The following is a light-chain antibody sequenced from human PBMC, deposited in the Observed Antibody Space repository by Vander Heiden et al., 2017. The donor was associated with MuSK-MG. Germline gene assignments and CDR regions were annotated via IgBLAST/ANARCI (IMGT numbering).Light chain of an antibody. CDR1: QSISSY. CDR2: AAS. J-gene: IGKJ5*01. Sequence: EIQMTQSPSSLSASVGDRVTITCRASQSISSYLNWYQQKPGKAPKLLIYAASSLQSGVPSRFSGSGSGTDFTLTISSLQPEDFATYYCQQSYSTPSITFGQGTRLEIK. CDR3: QQSYSTPSIT. V-gene: IGKV1-39*01.